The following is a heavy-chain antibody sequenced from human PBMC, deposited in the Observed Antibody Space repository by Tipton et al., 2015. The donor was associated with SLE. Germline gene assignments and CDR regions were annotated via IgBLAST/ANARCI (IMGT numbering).Heavy chain of an antibody. J-gene: IGHJ4*02. CDR1: GYTFINHG. Sequence: QVQLVQSGPEVKKPGASVKVSCKASGYTFINHGISWVRQAPGQGLEWMGWIIPHNGRTKYAERFQGRVTTTTDTSTRTAYMELRSLRSDDTAVYYCARDDSNYYDYWGQGTLVTVSS. CDR2: IIPHNGRT. CDR3: ARDDSNYYDY. V-gene: IGHV1-18*01. D-gene: IGHD4-11*01.